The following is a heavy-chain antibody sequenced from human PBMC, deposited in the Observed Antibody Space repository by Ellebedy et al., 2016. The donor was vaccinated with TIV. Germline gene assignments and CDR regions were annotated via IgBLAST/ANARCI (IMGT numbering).Heavy chain of an antibody. D-gene: IGHD2-15*01. V-gene: IGHV3-74*01. CDR1: GFTFSSHW. J-gene: IGHJ4*02. CDR3: AADRYCSGGNCYWVDY. Sequence: PGGSLRLSCAASGFTFSSHWLHWVRQAPGKGLVWVSRINSDGSRTNYADSVKGRFTISRDNSKNTLYLQVNSLRAEDTAVYYCAADRYCSGGNCYWVDYWGQGTLVTVSS. CDR2: INSDGSRT.